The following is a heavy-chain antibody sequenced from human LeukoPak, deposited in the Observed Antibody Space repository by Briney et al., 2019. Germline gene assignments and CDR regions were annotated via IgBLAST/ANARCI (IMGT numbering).Heavy chain of an antibody. CDR3: ARGIPTYYDFWSGYYMVYFDY. D-gene: IGHD3-3*01. CDR2: IKQDGSEK. V-gene: IGHV3-7*01. Sequence: GGSLRLSCAAPGFTFSSYWMSWVRQAPGKGLEWVANIKQDGSEKYYVDSVKGRFTISRDNAKNSLYLQMNSLRAEDTAVYYCARGIPTYYDFWSGYYMVYFDYWGQGALVTVSS. CDR1: GFTFSSYW. J-gene: IGHJ4*02.